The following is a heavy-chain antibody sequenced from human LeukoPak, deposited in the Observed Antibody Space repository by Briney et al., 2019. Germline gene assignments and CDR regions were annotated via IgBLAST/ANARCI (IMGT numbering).Heavy chain of an antibody. CDR1: GFTFNTNW. D-gene: IGHD3-10*02. J-gene: IGHJ4*02. Sequence: GGSLRLSCAASGFTFNTNWMHWVRQAPGKGLVWVSCINGDGSTTTYADSVKGRVTISRDNAKNTVYLQINNLRAEDTAVYYCARDRYYVPDNWGQGTLVTVSS. CDR3: ARDRYYVPDN. CDR2: INGDGSTT. V-gene: IGHV3-74*01.